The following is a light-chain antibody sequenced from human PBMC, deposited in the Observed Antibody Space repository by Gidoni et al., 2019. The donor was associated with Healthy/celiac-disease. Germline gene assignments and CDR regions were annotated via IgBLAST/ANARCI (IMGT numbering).Light chain of an antibody. J-gene: IGLJ2*01. CDR1: KLGDKY. V-gene: IGLV3-1*01. Sequence: SYALTQPPSVSVSPGQTASITCSGDKLGDKYACWYQQKPGQSPVLVIYQDSKRPSGIPELFSGSNSGNTATLTISGTQALDEADYYCQAWDSSHLVFGGGTKLTVL. CDR2: QDS. CDR3: QAWDSSHLV.